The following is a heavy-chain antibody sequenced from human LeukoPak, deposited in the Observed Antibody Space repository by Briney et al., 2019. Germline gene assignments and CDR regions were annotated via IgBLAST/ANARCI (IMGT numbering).Heavy chain of an antibody. V-gene: IGHV1-46*01. Sequence: ASVKVSCKASGYTFTSYYMHWVRQAPGQGLEWMGIINPSGGSTSYAQKFQGRVTMTRDTSTSTVYMELSSPRSEDTAVYYCAREVRDCSGGSCYRKFDYWGQGTLVTVSS. D-gene: IGHD2-15*01. CDR1: GYTFTSYY. CDR2: INPSGGST. J-gene: IGHJ4*02. CDR3: AREVRDCSGGSCYRKFDY.